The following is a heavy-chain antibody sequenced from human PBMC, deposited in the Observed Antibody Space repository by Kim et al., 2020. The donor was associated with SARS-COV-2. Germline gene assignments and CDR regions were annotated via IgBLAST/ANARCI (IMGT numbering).Heavy chain of an antibody. J-gene: IGHJ4*02. D-gene: IGHD3-3*01. Sequence: STYYGGCIRQPPGKGLEWIGSIYYSGSTYYNPSLKSRVTISIDTSKNQFSLKLSSLTAADTAVYYCARHPVYYDFWSGYSKYFDYWGQGTLAT. CDR1: STYY. CDR2: IYYSGST. CDR3: ARHPVYYDFWSGYSKYFDY. V-gene: IGHV4-39*01.